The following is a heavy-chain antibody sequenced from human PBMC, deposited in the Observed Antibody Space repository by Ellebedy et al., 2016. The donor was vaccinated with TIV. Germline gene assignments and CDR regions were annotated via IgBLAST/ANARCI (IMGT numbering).Heavy chain of an antibody. CDR3: ARETQIDHGDYSRYFDY. J-gene: IGHJ4*02. CDR2: IYRTGST. V-gene: IGHV4-30-2*01. D-gene: IGHD4-17*01. CDR1: GGSISSGDYS. Sequence: MPSETLSLTCAVSGGSISSGDYSRSWVRQPPGKGLEWIGYIYRTGSTYYNPSLKSRVTISVDRSKNQFSLKLTSVTAADTAVYFCARETQIDHGDYSRYFDYWGQGTLVTVSS.